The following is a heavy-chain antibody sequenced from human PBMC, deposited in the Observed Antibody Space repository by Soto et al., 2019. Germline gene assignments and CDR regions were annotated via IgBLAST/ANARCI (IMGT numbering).Heavy chain of an antibody. CDR3: VRGDGDYHDGNGYLGRH. D-gene: IGHD5-18*01. V-gene: IGHV3-74*03. CDR2: IKNDGTGT. J-gene: IGHJ4*02. Sequence: EVQLVESGGGLIQPGGSLTLSCAASGFMFSDYWMHWVRQATGKGLDWVSRIKNDGTGTMYADSVKGRLSIPRDNAKNTLYLQMNSLRVEDTAVYYCVRGDGDYHDGNGYLGRHWGQGTLVTVSS. CDR1: GFMFSDYW.